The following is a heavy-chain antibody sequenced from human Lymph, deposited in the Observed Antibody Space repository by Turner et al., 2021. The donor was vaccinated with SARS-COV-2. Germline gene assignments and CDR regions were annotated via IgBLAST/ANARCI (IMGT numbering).Heavy chain of an antibody. D-gene: IGHD2-8*01. Sequence: QVQLVESGGGVVPPGRSLRLSCVASGFIFSSYGMHWVRQAPGKGLEWVAVIWYDGSNKYYADSVKGRFTISRDNSKNTLYLQMNSLRAEDTAVYYCARDYLGYCTNGVCYPLGYWGQGTLVTVSS. CDR1: GFIFSSYG. CDR2: IWYDGSNK. V-gene: IGHV3-33*01. CDR3: ARDYLGYCTNGVCYPLGY. J-gene: IGHJ4*02.